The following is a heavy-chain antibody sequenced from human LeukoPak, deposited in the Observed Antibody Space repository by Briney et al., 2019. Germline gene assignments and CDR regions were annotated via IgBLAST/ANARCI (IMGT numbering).Heavy chain of an antibody. CDR1: GGSISSGSYY. V-gene: IGHV4-61*02. D-gene: IGHD6-13*01. CDR3: ASSSWTQGWFDP. Sequence: SETLSLTCTVSGGSISSGSYYWSWIRQPAGKGLEWIGRIYTSGSTNYNPSLKSRVTISVDTSKNQFSLKLSSVTAADTAVYYCASSSWTQGWFDPWGQGTLVTVSS. J-gene: IGHJ5*02. CDR2: IYTSGST.